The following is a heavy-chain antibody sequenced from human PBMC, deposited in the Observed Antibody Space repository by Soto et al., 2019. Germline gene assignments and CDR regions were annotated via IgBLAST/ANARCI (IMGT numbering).Heavy chain of an antibody. V-gene: IGHV3-30*18. CDR2: ISYDGSNR. CDR1: GFTFSSYG. D-gene: IGHD4-17*01. Sequence: GGSLRLTCADSGFTFSSYGMHWVRQAPGKGLEWVAVISYDGSNRYYADSVKGRFTISRDNSKNTLYLQMNSLRAEDTAVYYCAKAHGDLAYYYYGMDVWGQGT. J-gene: IGHJ6*02. CDR3: AKAHGDLAYYYYGMDV.